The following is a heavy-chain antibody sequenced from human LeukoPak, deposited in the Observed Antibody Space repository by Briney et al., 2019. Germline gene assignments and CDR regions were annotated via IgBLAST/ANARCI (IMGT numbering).Heavy chain of an antibody. D-gene: IGHD5-24*01. V-gene: IGHV3-49*04. CDR1: GFTFGDYA. Sequence: GGSLRLSCTASGFTFGDYAMSWVRQAPGKGLEWVGFIRSKAYGGTTEYAASVKGRFTISRDDSKNIAYLQMNSLKTEDTAVYYCTTAMATPDYWGQGTLVTVSS. CDR3: TTAMATPDY. CDR2: IRSKAYGGTT. J-gene: IGHJ4*02.